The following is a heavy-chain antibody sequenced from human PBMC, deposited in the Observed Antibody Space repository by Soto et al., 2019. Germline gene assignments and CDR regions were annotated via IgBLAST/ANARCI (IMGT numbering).Heavy chain of an antibody. Sequence: GGSVRLSSAASGFTFSSYARSWVRQATGKGLEWVSAISGSGGSTYYAACVKGRVTISRDNSKHPLYLPLDSVRAEDTAVYFCANDKGIAAPGFYDYGGQGTLVTVSS. CDR2: ISGSGGST. D-gene: IGHD6-13*01. CDR3: ANDKGIAAPGFYDY. V-gene: IGHV3-23*01. CDR1: GFTFSSYA. J-gene: IGHJ4*02.